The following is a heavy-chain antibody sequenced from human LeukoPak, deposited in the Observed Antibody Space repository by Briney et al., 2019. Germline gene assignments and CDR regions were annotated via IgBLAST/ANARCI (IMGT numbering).Heavy chain of an antibody. CDR3: ARQRYYGSGSYLGYYYYYYMDV. V-gene: IGHV1-69*06. Sequence: GSSVKVSCKASGGTFSSYAISWVRQAPGQGLEWMGGIIPIFGTANYAQKFQGRVTITADKSTSTAYMELSSLRSEDTAVYYCARQRYYGSGSYLGYYYYYYMDVWGKGTTVTVPS. J-gene: IGHJ6*03. D-gene: IGHD3-10*01. CDR2: IIPIFGTA. CDR1: GGTFSSYA.